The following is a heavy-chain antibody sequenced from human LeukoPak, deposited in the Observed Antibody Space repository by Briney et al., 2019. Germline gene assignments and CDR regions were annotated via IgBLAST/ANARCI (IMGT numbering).Heavy chain of an antibody. V-gene: IGHV4-34*01. J-gene: IGHJ4*02. Sequence: SETLSLTCAVYGGSFSGYYWSWIRQPPGKGLEWIGEINHSGSTNYNPSLKSRVTISVDTSKNQFSLKLSSVTAADTAVYYCASVLESDYDFWINCWGQGTLVTVSS. CDR3: ASVLESDYDFWINC. D-gene: IGHD3-3*01. CDR1: GGSFSGYY. CDR2: INHSGST.